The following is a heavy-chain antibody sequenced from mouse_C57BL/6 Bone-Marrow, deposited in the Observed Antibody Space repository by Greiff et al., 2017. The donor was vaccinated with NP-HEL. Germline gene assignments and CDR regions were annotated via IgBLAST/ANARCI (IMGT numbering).Heavy chain of an antibody. CDR3: ASGSSLPWFAY. J-gene: IGHJ3*01. CDR2: IYPRSGNT. V-gene: IGHV1-81*01. CDR1: GYTFTSYD. D-gene: IGHD1-1*01. Sequence: QVQLKQSGAELARPGASVKLSCKASGYTFTSYDISWVKQRPGQGLEWIGEIYPRSGNTYYNEKFKGKATLTAAKSSSTAYMELRSLTSEDSAVYFCASGSSLPWFAYWGQGTLVTVSA.